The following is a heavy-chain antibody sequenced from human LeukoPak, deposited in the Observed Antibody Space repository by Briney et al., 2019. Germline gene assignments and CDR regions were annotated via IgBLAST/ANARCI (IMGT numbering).Heavy chain of an antibody. CDR2: INPHTGGT. Sequence: GASVKVSCKASGYTFTSYYMHWVRQAPGQGLEWMGWINPHTGGTNYARKFQGRVTMTRDTSISTAYMELGGLTSDDTAVYYCARPYCSGGSCHDYFDYWGQGTLVTVSS. D-gene: IGHD2-15*01. V-gene: IGHV1-2*02. CDR1: GYTFTSYY. CDR3: ARPYCSGGSCHDYFDY. J-gene: IGHJ4*02.